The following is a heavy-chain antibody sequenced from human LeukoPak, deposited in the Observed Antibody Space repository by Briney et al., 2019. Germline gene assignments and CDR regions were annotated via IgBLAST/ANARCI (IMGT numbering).Heavy chain of an antibody. D-gene: IGHD3-22*01. CDR1: GGTFSSYA. V-gene: IGHV1-69*13. Sequence: SVKVSCKASGGTFSSYAISWVRQAPGQGLEWMGGIIPIFGTANYAQKFQGRVTITADESTSTAYMELSSLRSEDTAVYYCARVSWNHYDSSGDDYWGQGTLVTVSS. J-gene: IGHJ4*02. CDR3: ARVSWNHYDSSGDDY. CDR2: IIPIFGTA.